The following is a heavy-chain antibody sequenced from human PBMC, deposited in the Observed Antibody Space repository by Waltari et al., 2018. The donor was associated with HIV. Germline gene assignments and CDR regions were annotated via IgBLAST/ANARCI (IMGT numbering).Heavy chain of an antibody. CDR2: INPNSGGT. D-gene: IGHD3-10*01. V-gene: IGHV1-2*02. J-gene: IGHJ3*02. Sequence: QVLLVQSGAEVKKPGASVNVSCKASGYIFTNYYIHWVRQAPGQGLEWMGWINPNSGGTRYAQKFQGRVTMTSDTSISTAYMELSSLRSGDTAVYYCAKVLLGQQLGPGFGVFDIWGQGTMVTVSS. CDR1: GYIFTNYY. CDR3: AKVLLGQQLGPGFGVFDI.